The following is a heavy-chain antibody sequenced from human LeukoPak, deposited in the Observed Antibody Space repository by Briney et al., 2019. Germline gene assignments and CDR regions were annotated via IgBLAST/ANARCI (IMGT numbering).Heavy chain of an antibody. CDR2: INWNGGST. CDR1: GFTFDDYG. D-gene: IGHD2-2*01. Sequence: GGSLRLSCAASGFTFDDYGMSWVRQAPGKGLEWVSGINWNGGSTGYADSVKGRFTISRDNAKNSLYLQMNSLRAEDTALYYCARDKVVPAAIGGPFDYWGQGTLVTVSS. CDR3: ARDKVVPAAIGGPFDY. J-gene: IGHJ4*02. V-gene: IGHV3-20*04.